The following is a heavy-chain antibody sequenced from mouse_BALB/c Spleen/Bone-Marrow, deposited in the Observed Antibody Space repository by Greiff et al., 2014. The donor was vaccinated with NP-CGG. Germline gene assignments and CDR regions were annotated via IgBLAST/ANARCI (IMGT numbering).Heavy chain of an antibody. CDR2: ISSGSSNI. J-gene: IGHJ4*01. CDR1: GFTFSSFG. Sequence: EVQLVESGGGLVQPGGSRKLSCAASGFTFSSFGMHWVRQAPEKGLEWFAYISSGSSNIHFADTVKGRFTISRDNPKNSLILQMNSLRSEDTAMYYCVRGEQGRRYYYAMDYWGQGTSVTVSS. V-gene: IGHV5-17*02. CDR3: VRGEQGRRYYYAMDY. D-gene: IGHD4-1*01.